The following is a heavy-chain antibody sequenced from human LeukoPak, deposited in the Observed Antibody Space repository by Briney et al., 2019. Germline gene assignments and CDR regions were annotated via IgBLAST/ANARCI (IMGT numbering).Heavy chain of an antibody. CDR1: GGSISSSSYY. CDR2: IYYSGST. V-gene: IGHV4-39*01. D-gene: IGHD6-19*01. J-gene: IGHJ4*02. CDR3: ASPPAGLGGYIYF. Sequence: PSETLSLTCTVSGGSISSSSYYWGWLRQPPGKGLEWIGSIYYSGSTYYNPSLKSRVTISVDTTKNQFSLKPSSVTAADTAVYYCASPPAGLGGYIYFWGQGTLVTVSS.